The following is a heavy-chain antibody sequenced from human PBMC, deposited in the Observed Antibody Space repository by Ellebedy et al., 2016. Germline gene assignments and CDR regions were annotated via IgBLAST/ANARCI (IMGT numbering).Heavy chain of an antibody. J-gene: IGHJ4*02. CDR2: ISAGSDTT. CDR3: AKDRDDAGDFVFDS. CDR1: GLNFNTFF. Sequence: GESLKISXTASGLNFNTFFMSWVRQTPGKGLEWVSTISAGSDTTRLADSVKGRFTISRDDPKSTLYLQMNNLRAEDTAVYYCAKDRDDAGDFVFDSWGQGTLVTVSS. D-gene: IGHD4-17*01. V-gene: IGHV3-23*01.